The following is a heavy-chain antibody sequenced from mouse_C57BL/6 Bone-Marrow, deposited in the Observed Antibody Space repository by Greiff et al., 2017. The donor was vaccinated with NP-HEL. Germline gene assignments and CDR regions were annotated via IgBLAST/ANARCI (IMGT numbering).Heavy chain of an antibody. CDR1: GFSLTSYG. J-gene: IGHJ2*01. V-gene: IGHV2-2*01. CDR3: ARLTGTGFDY. Sequence: VQLQQSGPGLVQPSQSLSITCTVSGFSLTSYGVHWVRQSPGKGLEWLGVIWSGGSTDYNAAFISRLSISKDNSKSQVFFKMNSLQADDTAIYYCARLTGTGFDYWGQGTTLTVSS. D-gene: IGHD4-1*01. CDR2: IWSGGST.